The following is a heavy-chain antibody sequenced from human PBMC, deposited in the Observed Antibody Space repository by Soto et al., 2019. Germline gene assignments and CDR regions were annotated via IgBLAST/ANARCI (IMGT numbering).Heavy chain of an antibody. CDR3: ARQLWASDYFDS. D-gene: IGHD5-18*01. J-gene: IGHJ4*02. CDR2: IYYSGST. Sequence: SETLSLTCTVSGGSISTYYWSWIRQPPGKGLEWIGNIYYSGSTNYNPSLKSRITISVDTSKNQFALKLSSVTAADTAVYYCARQLWASDYFDSWGQGTLVTVSS. V-gene: IGHV4-59*01. CDR1: GGSISTYY.